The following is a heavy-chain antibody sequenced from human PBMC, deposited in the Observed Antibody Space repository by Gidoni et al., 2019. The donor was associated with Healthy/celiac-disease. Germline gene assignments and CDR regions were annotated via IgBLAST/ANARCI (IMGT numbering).Heavy chain of an antibody. D-gene: IGHD4-17*01. V-gene: IGHV3-23*01. CDR3: AKDVGDSGGPDYFDY. Sequence: EVQLLESGGGLVQPGGSLRLSCAASGFTFSSYAMSWVRQAPGKGLGWVSAISGSGGSTYYADSVKGRFTISRDNSKNTLYLQMNSLGAEDTAVYYCAKDVGDSGGPDYFDYWGQGTLVTVSS. CDR2: ISGSGGST. CDR1: GFTFSSYA. J-gene: IGHJ4*02.